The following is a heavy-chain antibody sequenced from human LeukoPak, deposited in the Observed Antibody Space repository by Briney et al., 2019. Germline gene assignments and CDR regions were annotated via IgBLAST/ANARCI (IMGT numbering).Heavy chain of an antibody. CDR2: ISAYNGNT. CDR1: GYTFTSYG. D-gene: IGHD6-13*01. J-gene: IGHJ5*02. Sequence: ASVKVSCKASGYTFTSYGISWVRQAPGQGLEWMGWISAYNGNTNYAQKLQGRVTMTTDTSTSTAYMEVRSLRSDDTAVYYCARGSSSWYRLENWFDPWGQGTLVTVSS. V-gene: IGHV1-18*01. CDR3: ARGSSSWYRLENWFDP.